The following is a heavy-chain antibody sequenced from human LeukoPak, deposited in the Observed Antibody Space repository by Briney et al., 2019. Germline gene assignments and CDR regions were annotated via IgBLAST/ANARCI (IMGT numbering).Heavy chain of an antibody. D-gene: IGHD4-17*01. CDR3: ARDYGDPRDAFDI. V-gene: IGHV3-23*01. Sequence: GGSLRLSCAASGFTFSSYAMSRVRQAPGKGLEWVSAISGSGGSTYYADSVKGRFTISRDNSKNTLYLQMNSLRAEDTAVYYCARDYGDPRDAFDIWGQGTMVTVSS. CDR2: ISGSGGST. CDR1: GFTFSSYA. J-gene: IGHJ3*02.